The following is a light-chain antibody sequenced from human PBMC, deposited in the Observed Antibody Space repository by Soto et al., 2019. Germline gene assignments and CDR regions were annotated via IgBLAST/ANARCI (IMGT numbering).Light chain of an antibody. CDR1: QSVSDSS. V-gene: IGKV3-20*01. CDR3: QLYGDSPMYT. J-gene: IGKJ2*01. Sequence: EIVLTQSPGTLSLSPGERATLSCRASQSVSDSSLAWYHQKPGQAPRLLIYGASRRAPGIPDTFSGSGSGTDFSLTISRLEPEDFAVYYCQLYGDSPMYTFDQGTKLQIK. CDR2: GAS.